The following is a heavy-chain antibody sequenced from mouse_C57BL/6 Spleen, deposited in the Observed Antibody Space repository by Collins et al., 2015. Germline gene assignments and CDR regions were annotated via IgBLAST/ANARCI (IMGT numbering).Heavy chain of an antibody. CDR1: GYTFTDYE. V-gene: IGHV1-15*01. Sequence: QVQLQQSGAELVRPGASVTLSCKASGYTFTDYEMHWVKQTPVHGLEWIGAIDPETGGTAYNQKFKGKAILTADKSSSTAYMELRSLTSEDSAVYYCTRSTMVTGSFAYWGQGTLVTVSA. CDR2: IDPETGGT. D-gene: IGHD2-2*01. J-gene: IGHJ3*01. CDR3: TRSTMVTGSFAY.